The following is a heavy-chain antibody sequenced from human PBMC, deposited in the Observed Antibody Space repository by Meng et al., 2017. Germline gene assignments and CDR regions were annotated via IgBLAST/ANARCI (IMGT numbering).Heavy chain of an antibody. J-gene: IGHJ6*02. V-gene: IGHV4-4*07. CDR1: GGSISSYY. CDR2: IYTSGST. Sequence: SETLSLTCTVSGGSISSYYCSWIRQPAGKGLEWIGRIYTSGSTNYNPSLKSRVTMSVDTSKNQFSLIMSSVTAADTAVYYCARDGFRLGFGLTMVRGGYYYYGMDVWGQGTTVTVSS. CDR3: ARDGFRLGFGLTMVRGGYYYYGMDV. D-gene: IGHD3-10*01.